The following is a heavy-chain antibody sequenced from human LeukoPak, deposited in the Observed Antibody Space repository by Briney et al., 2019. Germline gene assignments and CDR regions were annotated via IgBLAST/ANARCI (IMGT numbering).Heavy chain of an antibody. CDR1: GGSFSGYY. CDR3: ARGGRTATVY. CDR2: INHSGST. V-gene: IGHV4-34*01. J-gene: IGHJ4*02. Sequence: PSETLSLTCAVYGGSFSGYYWSWIRQPPGKGLEWIGEINHSGSTNYNPSLKSRVTISVDTSKNQFSLKLSSVTAADTAVYYCARGGRTATVYWGQGTLVTVSS. D-gene: IGHD5-18*01.